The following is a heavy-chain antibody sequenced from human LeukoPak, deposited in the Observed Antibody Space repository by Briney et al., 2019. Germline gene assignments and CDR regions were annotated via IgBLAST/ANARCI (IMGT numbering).Heavy chain of an antibody. D-gene: IGHD2-2*01. J-gene: IGHJ4*02. CDR2: IRQDGSEK. CDR3: ARVRYCSSSSCPPYYFDD. Sequence: PGGSLRLSCAASGFTFSSYWMSWVRQAPGKGLEWVANIRQDGSEKYYVDSVKGRITISRDNAKNSLYLQMNSLRAEDTAVYYCARVRYCSSSSCPPYYFDDWGQGTLVTVSS. V-gene: IGHV3-7*01. CDR1: GFTFSSYW.